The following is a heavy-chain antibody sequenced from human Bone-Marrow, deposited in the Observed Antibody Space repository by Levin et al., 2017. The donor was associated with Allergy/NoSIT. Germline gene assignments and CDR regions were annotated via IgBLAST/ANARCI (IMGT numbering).Heavy chain of an antibody. J-gene: IGHJ4*02. Sequence: LRLSCTVSGGSISSGDYYWSWIRQPPGKGLEWIGYIYYSGSTYYNPSLKSRVTISVDTSKNQFSLKLSSVTAADTAVYYCAREEYYYDSSGYYYGGGVDYWGQGTLVTVSS. CDR1: GGSISSGDYY. D-gene: IGHD3-22*01. CDR3: AREEYYYDSSGYYYGGGVDY. CDR2: IYYSGST. V-gene: IGHV4-30-4*01.